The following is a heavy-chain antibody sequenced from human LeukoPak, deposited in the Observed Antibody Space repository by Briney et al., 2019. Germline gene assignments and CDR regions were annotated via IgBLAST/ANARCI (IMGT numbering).Heavy chain of an antibody. Sequence: GGSLRLSCAASGFTFSSYAMSWVRQAPGKGLEWVSAISGSGGSTYYADSVKGRFAISRDNSKNTLYLQMNSLRAEDTAVYYCAKDVRNSFAAYGMDVWGQGTTVTVSS. V-gene: IGHV3-23*01. CDR1: GFTFSSYA. D-gene: IGHD2-21*01. CDR2: ISGSGGST. J-gene: IGHJ6*02. CDR3: AKDVRNSFAAYGMDV.